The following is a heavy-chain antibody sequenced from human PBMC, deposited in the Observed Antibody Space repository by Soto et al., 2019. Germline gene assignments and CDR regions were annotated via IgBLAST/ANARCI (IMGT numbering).Heavy chain of an antibody. V-gene: IGHV1-69*13. Sequence: VASVKVSCKASGGTFSSYAISWVRQAPGQGLEWMGGIIPIFGTANYAQKFQGRVTITADESTSTAYMELSSLRSEDTAVYYCARTPLASEQNWFDPWGQGTLVTVSS. D-gene: IGHD6-6*01. CDR2: IIPIFGTA. J-gene: IGHJ5*02. CDR3: ARTPLASEQNWFDP. CDR1: GGTFSSYA.